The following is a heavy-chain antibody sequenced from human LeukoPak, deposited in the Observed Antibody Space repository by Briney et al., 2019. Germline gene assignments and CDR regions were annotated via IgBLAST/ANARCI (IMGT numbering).Heavy chain of an antibody. CDR3: ARDSIAAAGSFDY. CDR1: GLTFSNYG. CDR2: ISSSSSYI. J-gene: IGHJ4*02. Sequence: NPGGSLRLSCAASGLTFSNYGMHWVRQAPGKGLEWVSSISSSSSYIYYADSVKGRFTISRDNAKNSLYLQMNSLRAEDTAVYYCARDSIAAAGSFDYWGQGTLVTVSS. V-gene: IGHV3-21*01. D-gene: IGHD6-13*01.